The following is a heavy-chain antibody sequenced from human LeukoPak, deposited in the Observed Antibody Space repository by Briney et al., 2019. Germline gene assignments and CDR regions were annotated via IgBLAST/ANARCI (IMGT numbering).Heavy chain of an antibody. CDR2: ISYDGSNK. CDR1: GFTFSSYG. CDR3: AKDVRALNNYGSGSSGFY. D-gene: IGHD3-10*01. V-gene: IGHV3-30*18. J-gene: IGHJ4*02. Sequence: GGSLRLSCAASGFTFSSYGMHWVRQAPGKGLEWVTVISYDGSNKYYADPVKGRFTISRDNSKNTLYLQMNSLRVEDTAVYYCAKDVRALNNYGSGSSGFYWGQGTLVTVSS.